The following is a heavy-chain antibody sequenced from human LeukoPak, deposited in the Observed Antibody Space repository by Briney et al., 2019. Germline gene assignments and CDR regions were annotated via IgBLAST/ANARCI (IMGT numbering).Heavy chain of an antibody. J-gene: IGHJ6*03. CDR3: ARSLRVRGVPDYMDV. D-gene: IGHD3-10*01. V-gene: IGHV3-53*01. CDR2: IHKNAIT. CDR1: RFTFRSYA. Sequence: PGGTLRLSCAASRFTFRSYAMTRVRQAPGTGLEWGSVIHKNAITSYADTVKGRFTISRDNSKNTLYLQMNNLRVDDTAVYYCARSLRVRGVPDYMDVWGKGTTVTVYS.